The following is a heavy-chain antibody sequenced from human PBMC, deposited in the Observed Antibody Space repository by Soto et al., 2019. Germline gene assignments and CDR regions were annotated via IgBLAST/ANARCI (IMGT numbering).Heavy chain of an antibody. J-gene: IGHJ4*02. CDR3: ARFFDPPVAAREHFYY. D-gene: IGHD3-9*01. Sequence: GESLRLSCAASGFTFNSYWMHWVRQAPGKGLVWVSRINSDESITDYADSVKGRFTISRDNAKNMLYLQMNSLRAEDTAVYYRARFFDPPVAAREHFYYRGQRFLVTVSS. V-gene: IGHV3-74*01. CDR2: INSDESIT. CDR1: GFTFNSYW.